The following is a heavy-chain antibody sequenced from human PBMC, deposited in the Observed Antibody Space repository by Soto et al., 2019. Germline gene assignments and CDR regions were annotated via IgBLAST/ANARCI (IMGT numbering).Heavy chain of an antibody. J-gene: IGHJ5*02. Sequence: QVQLVQSGAEVKKPGSSVKVSCKASGGTFSSYTISWVRQAPGQGLEWMGRIIPILGIANYAQKFQGRVTITADKSTSTAYLELSTLRSEATAVYYCASHCSSTSCYDAVDPWGQGTLVTVSS. D-gene: IGHD2-2*01. CDR2: IIPILGIA. CDR3: ASHCSSTSCYDAVDP. V-gene: IGHV1-69*02. CDR1: GGTFSSYT.